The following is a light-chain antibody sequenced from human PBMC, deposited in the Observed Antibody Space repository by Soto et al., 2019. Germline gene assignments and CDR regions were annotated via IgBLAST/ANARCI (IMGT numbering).Light chain of an antibody. J-gene: IGLJ2*01. CDR2: MDS. V-gene: IGLV1-44*01. Sequence: QSVLRQPPSASGTPGQSVTMSCSGSGSNIGSNTVNWYRQLPGTAPKVLIYMDSQRPSGVSARFSGSKSGTSASLAISGLQSEDESLYFCATWDDTLNGVIFGGGTKLPVL. CDR3: ATWDDTLNGVI. CDR1: GSNIGSNT.